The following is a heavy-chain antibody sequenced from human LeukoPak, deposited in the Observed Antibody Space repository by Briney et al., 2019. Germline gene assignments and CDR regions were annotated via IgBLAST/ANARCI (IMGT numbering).Heavy chain of an antibody. D-gene: IGHD6-19*01. CDR1: GYSFTSYW. CDR3: ARHRQWLGDAFDI. Sequence: GESLKISCKGSGYSFTSYWIGWVRQMPGKGLEWMGIIYPGDSDTRYSPSFQGQVTISADESISTAYLQWSSLKASDTAMYYCARHRQWLGDAFDIWGQGTMVTVSS. V-gene: IGHV5-51*01. CDR2: IYPGDSDT. J-gene: IGHJ3*02.